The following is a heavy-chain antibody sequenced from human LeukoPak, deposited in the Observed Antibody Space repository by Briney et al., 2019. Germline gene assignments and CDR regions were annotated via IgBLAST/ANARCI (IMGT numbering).Heavy chain of an antibody. CDR3: AKEGGSGWAPDY. CDR2: ISYDGSNK. D-gene: IGHD6-19*01. J-gene: IGHJ4*02. Sequence: GSLRLSCAASGFTFSSYGMHWVRQAPGKGLEWVAVISYDGSNKYYADSVKGRFTISRDNSKNTLYLQMNSLRAEDTAVYYCAKEGGSGWAPDYWGQGTLVTVSS. CDR1: GFTFSSYG. V-gene: IGHV3-30*18.